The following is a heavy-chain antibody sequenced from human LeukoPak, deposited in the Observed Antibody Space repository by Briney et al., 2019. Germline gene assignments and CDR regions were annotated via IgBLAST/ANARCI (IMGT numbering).Heavy chain of an antibody. Sequence: GGSLRLSCAASGFTFDDYAMHWVRQAPGKGLEWVSGISWNSGSIGYADSVKGRFTISRDNAKNSLYLQMNSLRAEDTALYYCAKEDSSSYYFDYWGQGTLVTGSS. J-gene: IGHJ4*02. D-gene: IGHD3-22*01. CDR1: GFTFDDYA. V-gene: IGHV3-9*01. CDR3: AKEDSSSYYFDY. CDR2: ISWNSGSI.